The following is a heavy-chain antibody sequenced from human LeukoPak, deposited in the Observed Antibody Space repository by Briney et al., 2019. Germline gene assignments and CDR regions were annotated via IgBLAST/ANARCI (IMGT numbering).Heavy chain of an antibody. CDR2: IYTSGST. D-gene: IGHD3-10*01. J-gene: IGHJ4*02. V-gene: IGHV4-61*02. CDR3: ANYGSGSYTDY. Sequence: SETLSLTCTVSGGSISSGSYYWSWIRQPAGKGLEWIGRIYTSGSTNYNPSLKSRVTISVDTSKNQFSLKLSSVTAADTAVYYCANYGSGSYTDYWGQGTLVTVSS. CDR1: GGSISSGSYY.